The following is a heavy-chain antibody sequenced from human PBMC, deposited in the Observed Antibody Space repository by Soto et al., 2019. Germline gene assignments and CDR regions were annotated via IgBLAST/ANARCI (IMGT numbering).Heavy chain of an antibody. CDR1: GFSLDTTGEA. D-gene: IGHD3-3*01. J-gene: IGHJ4*02. CDR3: SHNAIWIGYQFYFDY. CDR2: IYWDDDK. Sequence: QSTLKESGPTLVKPTQTLTLTCTFSGFSLDTTGEAVGWIRQPPGKALEWLALIYWDDDKRYSPSLKSRLTITKDAPKHQGVLTMTNMAPADTATYYCSHNAIWIGYQFYFDYWGQGTLGTGAS. V-gene: IGHV2-5*02.